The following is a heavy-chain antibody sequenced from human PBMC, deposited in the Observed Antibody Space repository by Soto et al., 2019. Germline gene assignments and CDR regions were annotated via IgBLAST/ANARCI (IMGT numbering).Heavy chain of an antibody. CDR3: ARVPPTNYGDYPVRNYYYYMDV. V-gene: IGHV3-7*01. CDR2: IKQDGSEK. J-gene: IGHJ6*03. Sequence: GGSLRLSCAASGFTFSSYWMSWVRQAPGKGLEWVANIKQDGSEKYYVDSVKGRFTISRDNAKNSLCLQMNSLRAEDTAVYYCARVPPTNYGDYPVRNYYYYMDVWGKGTTVTVSS. D-gene: IGHD4-17*01. CDR1: GFTFSSYW.